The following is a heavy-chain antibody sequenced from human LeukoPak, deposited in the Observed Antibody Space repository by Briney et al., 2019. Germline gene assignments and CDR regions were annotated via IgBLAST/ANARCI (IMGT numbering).Heavy chain of an antibody. CDR1: GGSISSSSYY. CDR2: IYYSGST. D-gene: IGHD3-22*01. CDR3: ARHEGSSGYYSISYFDY. Sequence: SETLSLTCTVSGGSISSSSYYWGWIRQPPGKGLEWIGSIYYSGSTYYNPSLKSRVTISVDTSKNQFSLKLSSVTAADTAVYYCARHEGSSGYYSISYFDYWGQGTLVTVSS. J-gene: IGHJ4*02. V-gene: IGHV4-39*01.